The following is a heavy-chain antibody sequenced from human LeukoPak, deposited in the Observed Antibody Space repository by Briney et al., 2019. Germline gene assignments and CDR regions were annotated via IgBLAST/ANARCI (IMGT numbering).Heavy chain of an antibody. Sequence: ASVKASCKASSVTFNSYAISCVRQAPGHGLECMGGIIPIFGTANYAQKLQGRVTITADKSTSTAYMELSSLRSEDTAVYYCARGIPTSYYYGSGSFYYLDYWGQETLVTVSS. J-gene: IGHJ4*02. CDR2: IIPIFGTA. CDR1: SVTFNSYA. CDR3: ARGIPTSYYYGSGSFYYLDY. D-gene: IGHD3-10*01. V-gene: IGHV1-69*06.